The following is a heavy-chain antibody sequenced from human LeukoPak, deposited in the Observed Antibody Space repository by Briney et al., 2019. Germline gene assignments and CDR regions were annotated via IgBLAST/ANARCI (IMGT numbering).Heavy chain of an antibody. V-gene: IGHV4-4*07. J-gene: IGHJ3*02. D-gene: IGHD1-7*01. CDR3: ARLITGTTTAFDI. Sequence: SETLSLTCSVSGGSISGYYWTWSRQPAGKGLEWIGRVYTSGSTHYNPSLKTRLTMSVGTSKNQFSLKLSSVTAADTAVYYCARLITGTTTAFDIWGQGTMVTVSS. CDR2: VYTSGST. CDR1: GGSISGYY.